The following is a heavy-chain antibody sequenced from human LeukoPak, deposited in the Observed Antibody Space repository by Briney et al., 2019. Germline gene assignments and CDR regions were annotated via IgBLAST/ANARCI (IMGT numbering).Heavy chain of an antibody. Sequence: SETLSLTCVVSGGSISSRNWWSWVRQPPGKGLEWIGEIYQSGTTNYNPSLKSRVTISVDKSKNQFSLKLSSVTAADTAVYYCARIRGYGSDFYYYYMDVWGKGTTVTVS. D-gene: IGHD6-19*01. J-gene: IGHJ6*03. CDR2: IYQSGTT. CDR3: ARIRGYGSDFYYYYMDV. V-gene: IGHV4-4*02. CDR1: GGSISSRNW.